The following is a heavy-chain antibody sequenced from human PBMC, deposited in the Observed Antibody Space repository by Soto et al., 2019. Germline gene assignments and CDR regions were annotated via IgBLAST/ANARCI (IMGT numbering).Heavy chain of an antibody. D-gene: IGHD6-19*01. Sequence: GASVKVSCKASGYTFTTYGITWVRQAPGQGLEWMGWISTHNGNTNYAQKFQGRVTMTTDTSTDTAYMELSSLRSEDTAVYYCATAGSPEWLVRTNLVNYYGMDVWGQGTTVTVSS. V-gene: IGHV1-18*01. J-gene: IGHJ6*02. CDR1: GYTFTTYG. CDR3: ATAGSPEWLVRTNLVNYYGMDV. CDR2: ISTHNGNT.